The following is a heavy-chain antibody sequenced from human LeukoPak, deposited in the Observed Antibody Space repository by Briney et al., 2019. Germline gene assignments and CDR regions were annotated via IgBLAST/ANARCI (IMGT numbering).Heavy chain of an antibody. D-gene: IGHD1-26*01. CDR3: AKTMGAIDHDY. CDR2: ISGSGGST. Sequence: PGGSLRLSCAASGFTFSGFALSWVRQAPGKGLEWVSTISGSGGSTYYADSVKGRFTISRDSSKNTLYLQLNSLRAEDTAVYYCAKTMGAIDHDYWGQGTLVTVSS. CDR1: GFTFSGFA. J-gene: IGHJ4*02. V-gene: IGHV3-23*01.